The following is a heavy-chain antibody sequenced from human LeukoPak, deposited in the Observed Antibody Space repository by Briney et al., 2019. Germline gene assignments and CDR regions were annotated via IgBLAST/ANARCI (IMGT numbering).Heavy chain of an antibody. D-gene: IGHD6-19*01. CDR3: ARRDSSGWSYYFDY. CDR1: GGSFSGYY. V-gene: IGHV4-34*01. CDR2: INHCGST. Sequence: SETLSLTCAVYGGSFSGYYWSWIRQPPGKGLEWIGEINHCGSTNYNPSLKSRVTISVDTSKNQFSLKLSSVTAADTAVYYCARRDSSGWSYYFDYWGQGTLVTVSS. J-gene: IGHJ4*02.